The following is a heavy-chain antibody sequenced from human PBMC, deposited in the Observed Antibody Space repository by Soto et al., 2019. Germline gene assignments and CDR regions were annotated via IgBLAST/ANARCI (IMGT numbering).Heavy chain of an antibody. V-gene: IGHV3-33*01. CDR3: ARDSFYGSGRFDY. CDR2: IWYDGSNK. CDR1: GFTFSSYG. J-gene: IGHJ4*02. Sequence: GESLKISCAASGFTFSSYGMHWVRQAPGKGLEWVAVIWYDGSNKYYADSVKGRFTISRDISKNTLYLQMNSLRAEDTAVYYCARDSFYGSGRFDYWGQGTLVTVSS. D-gene: IGHD3-10*01.